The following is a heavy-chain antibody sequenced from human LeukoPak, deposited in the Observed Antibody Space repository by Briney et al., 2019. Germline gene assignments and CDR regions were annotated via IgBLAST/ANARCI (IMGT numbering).Heavy chain of an antibody. CDR2: IKGDGIST. CDR3: AALLGGPHPGY. J-gene: IGHJ4*02. D-gene: IGHD7-27*01. CDR1: GFDFSSNW. V-gene: IGHV3-74*01. Sequence: SGGSLRLSCAASGFDFSSNWMHWVRHAPGQGLVWVSRIKGDGISTNYADSVKGRFTISRDNAKNSLYLQMDSLRAEDTAVYYCAALLGGPHPGYWGQGTLVTVSS.